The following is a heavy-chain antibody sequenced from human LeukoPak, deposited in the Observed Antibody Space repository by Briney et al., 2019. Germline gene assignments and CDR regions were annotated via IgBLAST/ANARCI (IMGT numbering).Heavy chain of an antibody. D-gene: IGHD5-12*01. V-gene: IGHV1-46*01. CDR3: ASGIVATTLDY. CDR2: INPSGGST. J-gene: IGHJ4*02. CDR1: GYTFTSYY. Sequence: ASVKVSCKASGYTFTSYYIHWVRQAPGQGLEWMGIINPSGGSTSYAQKFQGRVTMTRDTSASTVYMDLNSLRSEDTAVYYCASGIVATTLDYWGQGTLVTVSS.